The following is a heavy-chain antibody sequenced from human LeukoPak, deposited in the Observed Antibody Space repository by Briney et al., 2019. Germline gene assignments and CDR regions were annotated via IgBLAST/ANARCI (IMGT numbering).Heavy chain of an antibody. D-gene: IGHD3-10*01. J-gene: IGHJ6*03. Sequence: SETLSLTCTVSSGSISTSNYYWGWVRQPPGKALEWIGNIFYSGSTYYSPSLKSRVTISLDTSRNQFSLKLSSVTAADTAVYYCARQRVTMVRGVIFYYYYYMDVWGKGTTVTISS. CDR3: ARQRVTMVRGVIFYYYYYMDV. CDR1: SGSISTSNYY. CDR2: IFYSGST. V-gene: IGHV4-39*01.